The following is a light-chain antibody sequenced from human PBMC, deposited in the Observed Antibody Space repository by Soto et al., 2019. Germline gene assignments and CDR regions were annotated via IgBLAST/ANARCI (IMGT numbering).Light chain of an antibody. CDR1: QSISSY. J-gene: IGKJ2*01. Sequence: DLQMTQSPSSLSASVGDRVTITCRASQSISSYLNWYQQKPGKAPKLLIYAASSLQSGVPTRFSDSGSGTDFTLTISSQQPEDFATYYCQQSYSTPDTFGQGTKLEIK. CDR3: QQSYSTPDT. CDR2: AAS. V-gene: IGKV1-39*01.